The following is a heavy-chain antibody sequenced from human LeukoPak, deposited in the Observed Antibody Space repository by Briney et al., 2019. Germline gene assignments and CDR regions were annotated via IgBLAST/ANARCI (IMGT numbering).Heavy chain of an antibody. J-gene: IGHJ4*02. Sequence: GGSLRLSCAASGFTFSSSSMTWVRQAPGKGLEWVSVIGGSGGSTEYADSVKGRFTISRDNSKNTLYLQMNSLRAEDTAVYYCAKTYLYLYSWGQGTLVTVSS. CDR2: IGGSGGST. CDR1: GFTFSSSS. D-gene: IGHD3-16*01. CDR3: AKTYLYLYS. V-gene: IGHV3-23*01.